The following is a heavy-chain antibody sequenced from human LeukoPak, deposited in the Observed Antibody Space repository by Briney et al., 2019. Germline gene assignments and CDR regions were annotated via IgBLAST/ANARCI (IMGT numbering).Heavy chain of an antibody. D-gene: IGHD2-15*01. CDR3: ARGEVVVALVY. CDR2: IYTSGST. V-gene: IGHV4-61*02. Sequence: PSQTLSLTCTVSGGSISSGSYYWSWIRQPAGKGLEWIGRIYTSGSTNYNPSLKSRVTISVDTSKNQFSLKLSSVTAADTAVYYCARGEVVVALVYWGQGTLVTVSS. CDR1: GGSISSGSYY. J-gene: IGHJ4*02.